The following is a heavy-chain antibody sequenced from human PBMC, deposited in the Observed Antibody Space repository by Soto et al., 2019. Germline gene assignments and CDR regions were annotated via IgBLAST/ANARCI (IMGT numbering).Heavy chain of an antibody. V-gene: IGHV1-2*02. Sequence: GASVKVSCKASGYTFTGYYMHWVRQAPGQGLEWMGWINPNSGGTNYAQKFQGRVTMTRDTSISTAYMELSRLRSDDTAVYYCARDLENRGGYGMDVWGQGTTVTVS. J-gene: IGHJ6*02. CDR2: INPNSGGT. D-gene: IGHD3-10*01. CDR3: ARDLENRGGYGMDV. CDR1: GYTFTGYY.